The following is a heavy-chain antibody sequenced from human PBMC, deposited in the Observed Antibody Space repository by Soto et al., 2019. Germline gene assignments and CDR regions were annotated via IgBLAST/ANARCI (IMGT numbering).Heavy chain of an antibody. J-gene: IGHJ6*02. CDR2: IIPIFGTA. V-gene: IGHV1-69*13. Sequence: GASVKVSCKASGGTFSSYAISWVRQAPGQGLEWMGGIIPIFGTANYAQKFQGRVTITADESTSTAYMELSSLRSEDTAVYYCARLVLGAAKRDVWGQGTTVTVSS. CDR3: ARLVLGAAKRDV. CDR1: GGTFSSYA. D-gene: IGHD6-25*01.